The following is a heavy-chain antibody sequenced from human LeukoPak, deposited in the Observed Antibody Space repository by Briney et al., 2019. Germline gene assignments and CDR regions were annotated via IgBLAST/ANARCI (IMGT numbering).Heavy chain of an antibody. J-gene: IGHJ6*03. Sequence: GGSLRLSCAASGFTFSSYSMNWVRQAPGKGLEWVSSISSSSSYIYYADSVKGRFTISRDNAKNSLYLQMNSLRAEDTAVYYCAREDAKDYYYMDVWGKGTTVTVSS. V-gene: IGHV3-21*01. D-gene: IGHD2-2*01. CDR1: GFTFSSYS. CDR2: ISSSSSYI. CDR3: AREDAKDYYYMDV.